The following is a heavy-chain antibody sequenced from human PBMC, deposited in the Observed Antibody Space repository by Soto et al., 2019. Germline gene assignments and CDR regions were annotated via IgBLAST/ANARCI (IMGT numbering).Heavy chain of an antibody. Sequence: GGSLRLSCAASGFTFSSYGMHWVRQAPGKGLEWVAVIWYDVSNKYYADSVKGRFTISRDNSKNTLYLQMNSLRAEDTAVYYCARDGWMVNYDILTGYYNWFDPWGQGTLVTVSS. D-gene: IGHD3-9*01. CDR2: IWYDVSNK. J-gene: IGHJ5*02. CDR1: GFTFSSYG. CDR3: ARDGWMVNYDILTGYYNWFDP. V-gene: IGHV3-33*01.